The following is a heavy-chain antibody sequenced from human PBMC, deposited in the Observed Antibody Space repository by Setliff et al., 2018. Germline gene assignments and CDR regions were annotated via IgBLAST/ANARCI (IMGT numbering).Heavy chain of an antibody. CDR3: AKFSSVPGSRFFDY. V-gene: IGHV3-74*01. Sequence: PGGSLRLSCAASGFTFRNYYMHWVRQVPGKGLMWVSRINSDGSSTTYADSVKGRFTISRDNAKNTLYLQMNSLRAEDTAIYSCAKFSSVPGSRFFDYWGQGALVTVSS. D-gene: IGHD2-2*01. J-gene: IGHJ4*02. CDR2: INSDGSST. CDR1: GFTFRNYY.